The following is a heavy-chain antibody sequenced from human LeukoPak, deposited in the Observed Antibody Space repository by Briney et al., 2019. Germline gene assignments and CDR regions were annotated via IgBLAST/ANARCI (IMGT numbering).Heavy chain of an antibody. CDR3: ASLFTFGGVTDY. D-gene: IGHD3-16*01. CDR2: IYNSGST. J-gene: IGHJ4*02. V-gene: IGHV4-61*02. Sequence: SETLSLTCTVSGGSIISDTYYWRWIRQPAGKGLEWIGRIYNSGSTNYNPSLKSRVTISLDASKNQFSLSPSSVTAADTAVYYCASLFTFGGVTDYWGQGILVTVSS. CDR1: GGSIISDTYY.